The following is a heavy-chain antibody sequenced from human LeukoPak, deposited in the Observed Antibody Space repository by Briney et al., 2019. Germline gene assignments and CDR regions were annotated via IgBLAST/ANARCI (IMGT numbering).Heavy chain of an antibody. J-gene: IGHJ4*02. CDR2: IDYSGTT. CDR1: GGSISGSSYY. CDR3: ARDRTGYFFDD. V-gene: IGHV4-31*03. Sequence: SETLSLTCTVPGGSISGSSYYWGWIRQPPGKGLGWIGYIDYSGTTYYNPSLKSRVIISLDTSKNEFSLKLSSVTAADTAVYFCARDRTGYFFDDWGQGTLVTVSS.